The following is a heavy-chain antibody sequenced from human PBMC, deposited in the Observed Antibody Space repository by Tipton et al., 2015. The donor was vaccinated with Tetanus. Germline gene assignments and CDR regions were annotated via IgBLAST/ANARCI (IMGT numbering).Heavy chain of an antibody. J-gene: IGHJ4*02. CDR3: SRGVGRAKGGIV. CDR2: IHPSGST. Sequence: TLSLTCTIYGGTFSGYYCSWIRQPPGRGLEWIGDIHPSGSTNYNPAHTRRVTLSQDTSKSQFSLKLSPVTAADTAVYYCSRGVGRAKGGIVRGQGPLGTV. D-gene: IGHD1-26*01. CDR1: GGTFSGYY. V-gene: IGHV4-34*01.